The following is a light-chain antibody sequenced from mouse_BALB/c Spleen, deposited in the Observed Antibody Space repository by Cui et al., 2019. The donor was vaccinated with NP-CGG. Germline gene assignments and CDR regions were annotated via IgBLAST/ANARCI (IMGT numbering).Light chain of an antibody. J-gene: IGLJ1*01. CDR1: TGAVTTNNY. Sequence: QAVVTQESALPTSPGETVTLTCRSSTGAVTTNNYANWVQEKPDHLFTGLIGGTNNRTPGAPARFSGSLIGDKAALTITGAQTEDEAIYFCALWYSNHWVFGGGTKLTVL. V-gene: IGLV1*01. CDR2: GTN. CDR3: ALWYSNHWV.